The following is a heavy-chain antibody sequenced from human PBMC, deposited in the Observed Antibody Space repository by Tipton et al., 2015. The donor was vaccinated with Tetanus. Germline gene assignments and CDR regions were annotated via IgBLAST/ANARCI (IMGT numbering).Heavy chain of an antibody. J-gene: IGHJ6*02. CDR2: IYYSGTT. Sequence: TLSLTCTVSGGPVSSSNWWSWARQAPGKGLEWIGEIYYSGTTNYNPSLKSRVTISTDKSKNQVSLRLNSVTAADTAVYFCARTPDYYYGMDVWGQGTTVTVSS. V-gene: IGHV4-4*01. CDR3: ARTPDYYYGMDV. CDR1: GGPVSSSNW.